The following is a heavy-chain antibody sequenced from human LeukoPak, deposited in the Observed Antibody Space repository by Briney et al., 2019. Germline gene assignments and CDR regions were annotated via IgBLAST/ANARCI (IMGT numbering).Heavy chain of an antibody. J-gene: IGHJ6*02. V-gene: IGHV3-30-3*01. Sequence: PGGSLRLSCAASGFTFSSYAMHWVRQAPGKGLEWVAVISYDGSNKYYADSVKGRFTISRDNSKNTLYLQMNSLRAEDTAVYYCAACIAARPSWYYYYGMDVWGRGTTVTVSS. CDR3: AACIAARPSWYYYYGMDV. CDR1: GFTFSSYA. CDR2: ISYDGSNK. D-gene: IGHD6-6*01.